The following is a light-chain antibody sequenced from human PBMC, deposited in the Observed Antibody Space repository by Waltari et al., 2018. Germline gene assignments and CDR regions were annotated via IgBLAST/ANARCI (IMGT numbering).Light chain of an antibody. J-gene: IGLJ1*01. CDR1: SSDIGAYNY. CDR3: SSYTPGRTLYV. V-gene: IGLV2-14*03. CDR2: DVT. Sequence: QSALTQPASVSGSRGQSITISCTGTSSDIGAYNYVSWYQQHPGKAPKLMIYDVTKRPSGVSNRFSGSKSGNSASLTISGLQADDEADYYCSSYTPGRTLYVFGTGTKVTVL.